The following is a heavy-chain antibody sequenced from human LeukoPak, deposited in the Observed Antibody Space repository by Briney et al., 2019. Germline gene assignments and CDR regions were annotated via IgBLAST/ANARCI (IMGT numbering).Heavy chain of an antibody. CDR3: SGVRAQYYYYGMDV. Sequence: ASVTVSCAASGYTFTSYAMNWVRQAPGQGLEWMGWINTNTGNPTYAQGFTGRFVFSLDTSVSTAYLQISSLKAEDTAVHYCSGVRAQYYYYGMDVWGQGTTVTVSS. CDR2: INTNTGNP. V-gene: IGHV7-4-1*02. CDR1: GYTFTSYA. D-gene: IGHD3-10*01. J-gene: IGHJ6*02.